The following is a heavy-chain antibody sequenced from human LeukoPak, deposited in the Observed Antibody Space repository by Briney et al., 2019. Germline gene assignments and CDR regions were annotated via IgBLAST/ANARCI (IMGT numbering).Heavy chain of an antibody. CDR1: GFTFSSYW. CDR2: INSDGSRT. V-gene: IGHV3-74*01. CDR3: VRDVTG. J-gene: IGHJ4*02. Sequence: GGSLRLSCAASGFTFSSYWLHGVRQAPGKGLVWVSRINSDGSRTNYADSVQGRFTISRDNAKNTVCLQMNSLRAEGTAVYYCVRDVTGWGQGTLVTVSS.